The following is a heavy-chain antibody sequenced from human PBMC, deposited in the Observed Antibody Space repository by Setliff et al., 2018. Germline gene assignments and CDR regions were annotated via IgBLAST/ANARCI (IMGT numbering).Heavy chain of an antibody. Sequence: ASVKVSCKASGYTFTGYYMHWVRQAPGQGLEWMGRINPNSGGTNYAQKFQGRVTITADESTSTAYMELSSLRSEATAVYYCARALLPIYDYSNNEEENYAFDIWGQGTMVTVSS. CDR2: INPNSGGT. CDR1: GYTFTGYY. D-gene: IGHD4-4*01. J-gene: IGHJ3*02. V-gene: IGHV1-2*06. CDR3: ARALLPIYDYSNNEEENYAFDI.